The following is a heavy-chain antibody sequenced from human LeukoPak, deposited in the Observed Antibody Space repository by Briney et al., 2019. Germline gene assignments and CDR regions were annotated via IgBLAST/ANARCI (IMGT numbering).Heavy chain of an antibody. V-gene: IGHV3-74*01. CDR1: GFTFSSYW. J-gene: IGHJ5*02. CDR2: INSDGSST. CDR3: ASLGYCSGGSCYP. Sequence: GGSLRLSCAASGFTFSSYWMHWVRQAPGKGLVWVSRINSDGSSTSYADSVKGRFTISRDNAKNTLYLQMNSLRAEDTAVYYCASLGYCSGGSCYPWGQGTLATVSS. D-gene: IGHD2-15*01.